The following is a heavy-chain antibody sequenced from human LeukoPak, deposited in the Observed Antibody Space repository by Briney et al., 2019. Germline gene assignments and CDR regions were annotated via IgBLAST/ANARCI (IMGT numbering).Heavy chain of an antibody. J-gene: IGHJ4*02. V-gene: IGHV3-23*01. CDR1: GFTFSSSA. Sequence: PGGSLRLSCAASGFTFSSSAVSWVRQVPGKGLEWVSGISASGGSTSYADSVRGRFTISRDNSKNTLYVQMNSLRDEDTAVYYCAKDQRRESPHYLDSWGQGTLVTVSS. CDR2: ISASGGST. CDR3: AKDQRRESPHYLDS.